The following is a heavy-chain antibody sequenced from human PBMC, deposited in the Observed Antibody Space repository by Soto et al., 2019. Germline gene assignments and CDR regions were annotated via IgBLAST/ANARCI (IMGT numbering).Heavy chain of an antibody. CDR3: TDSGPFDY. Sequence: GSQRLSCGGSGFNFNNAWLSWVRQAPGKGLEWAGRIKSEKEGGTTDYAASVKGRFTLSRDDSKNTLYLHMNSLKIEDTAVYYCTDSGPFDYWGQGTLVTVS. V-gene: IGHV3-15*01. D-gene: IGHD2-21*01. J-gene: IGHJ4*02. CDR1: GFNFNNAW. CDR2: IKSEKEGGTT.